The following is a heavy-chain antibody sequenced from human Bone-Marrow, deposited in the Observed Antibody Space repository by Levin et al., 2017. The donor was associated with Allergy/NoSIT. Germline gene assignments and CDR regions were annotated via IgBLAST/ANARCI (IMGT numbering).Heavy chain of an antibody. V-gene: IGHV3-30*18. CDR2: VSYDGKNE. CDR3: AKDRRSTATSYYFYGMDV. J-gene: IGHJ6*02. D-gene: IGHD4-17*01. CDR1: GFTFDNYG. Sequence: GGSLRLSCAASGFTFDNYGMHWVRQAPGKGLEWVAVVSYDGKNEYYADSVKGRFAISRDNSKNTLYLQMNSLRGEDTALYYCAKDRRSTATSYYFYGMDVWGQGTTVTVSS.